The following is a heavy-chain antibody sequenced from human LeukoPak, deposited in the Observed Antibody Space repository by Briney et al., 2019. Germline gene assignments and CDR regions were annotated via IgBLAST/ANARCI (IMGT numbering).Heavy chain of an antibody. CDR1: GGSFSGYY. CDR2: INHSGST. V-gene: IGHV4-34*01. CDR3: ARESLPHWYFDL. J-gene: IGHJ2*01. Sequence: SETLSLTCAVYGGSFSGYYWSWIRQPPGKGLEWIGEINHSGSTNYNPSLKSRVTISVDTSKNQFSLKLSSVTAADTAAYYCARESLPHWYFDLWGRGTLVTVSS.